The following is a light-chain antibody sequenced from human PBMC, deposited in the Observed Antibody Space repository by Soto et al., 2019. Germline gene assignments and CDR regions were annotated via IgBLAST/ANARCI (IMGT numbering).Light chain of an antibody. V-gene: IGKV1-5*01. CDR2: AAS. Sequence: DIQMTQSPSTLSASVVDRVTITCRASQSISSWLAWYQQKPGRAPKLLIYAASTLQSGVPSRFSGSGSGTEFTLTITSLQPEDFATYYCQQLHFCPITFGQGTRLEIK. J-gene: IGKJ5*01. CDR3: QQLHFCPIT. CDR1: QSISSW.